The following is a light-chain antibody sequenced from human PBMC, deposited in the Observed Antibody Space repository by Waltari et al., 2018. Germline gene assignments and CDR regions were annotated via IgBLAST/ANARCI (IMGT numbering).Light chain of an antibody. CDR1: GGSIATKF. CDR2: ESH. CDR3: QSYDTSVPTWV. J-gene: IGLJ3*02. Sequence: FMLTQPHSVSESPGKTVTISCAGNGGSIATKFVHWSQQRPGSAPTPLIYESHRRPSGVPDRFSASVDSSSNSASLTISGLKTEDEADYYCQSYDTSVPTWVFGGGTKLTVL. V-gene: IGLV6-57*02.